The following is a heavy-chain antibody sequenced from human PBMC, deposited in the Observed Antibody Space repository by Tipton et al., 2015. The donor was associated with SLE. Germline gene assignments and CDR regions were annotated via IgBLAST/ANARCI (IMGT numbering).Heavy chain of an antibody. Sequence: TLSLTCTVSGGSISSYYWSWIRQPPGKGLEWIGYIYYSGSTYYNPSLKSRVTISVDTSKNQFSLKLSSVTAADTAVYYCARCGTTVTTGGLDYWGQGTLVTVSS. CDR3: ARCGTTVTTGGLDY. J-gene: IGHJ4*02. D-gene: IGHD4-11*01. V-gene: IGHV4-59*08. CDR2: IYYSGST. CDR1: GGSISSYY.